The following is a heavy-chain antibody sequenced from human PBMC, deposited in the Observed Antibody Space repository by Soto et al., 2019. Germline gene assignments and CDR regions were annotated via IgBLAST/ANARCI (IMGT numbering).Heavy chain of an antibody. Sequence: ASVKVSCKASGGTFSSYAISWVRQAPGQGLEWMGGIIPMFDTTNYAQKLQGRVAITADESTSTVYMELSSLRSEDTAAYYCARPLYGDYYAFDIWGQGTMVTVSS. D-gene: IGHD4-17*01. CDR3: ARPLYGDYYAFDI. CDR1: GGTFSSYA. V-gene: IGHV1-69*13. J-gene: IGHJ3*02. CDR2: IIPMFDTT.